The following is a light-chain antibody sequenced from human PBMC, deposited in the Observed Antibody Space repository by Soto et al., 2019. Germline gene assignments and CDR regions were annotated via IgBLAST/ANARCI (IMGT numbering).Light chain of an antibody. J-gene: IGKJ1*01. CDR1: QSIGDS. CDR2: RAS. Sequence: DVHMTQSPSTVSASVGDTVTITCRARQSIGDSLAWYQQKPGEGPKVLIHRASTLRSGVPSRFSGSGAGTEFTLTISSLQPDDFGTYYCQQYHTYALTFGQGTKVEIK. V-gene: IGKV1-5*03. CDR3: QQYHTYALT.